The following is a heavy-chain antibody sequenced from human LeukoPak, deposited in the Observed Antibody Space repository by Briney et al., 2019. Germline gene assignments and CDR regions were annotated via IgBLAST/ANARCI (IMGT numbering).Heavy chain of an antibody. V-gene: IGHV1-2*02. D-gene: IGHD4-17*01. J-gene: IGHJ4*02. Sequence: ASVTVSCKASGYTFTGYYMHWVRQAPGQGLEGMGWINPNSGGTNYAQKFQGRVTMTRDTSISTAYMELSRLRSDDTAVYYCARDYGDYLEAWPHFDYWGQGTLVTVSS. CDR3: ARDYGDYLEAWPHFDY. CDR1: GYTFTGYY. CDR2: INPNSGGT.